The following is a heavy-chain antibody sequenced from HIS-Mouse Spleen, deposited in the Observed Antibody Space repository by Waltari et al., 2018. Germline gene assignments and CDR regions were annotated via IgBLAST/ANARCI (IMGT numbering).Heavy chain of an antibody. Sequence: QLHLQESGPGLVKPSETLSRTCTAPGGPISSSSYYCGWTRQPPGKGLEWIGSIYYSGSTYYNPSLKSRVTISVDTSKNQFSLKLSSVTAADTAVYYCARHRWGAFGVEDYWGQGTLVTVSS. CDR3: ARHRWGAFGVEDY. CDR2: IYYSGST. V-gene: IGHV4-39*01. CDR1: GGPISSSSYY. J-gene: IGHJ4*02. D-gene: IGHD3-3*01.